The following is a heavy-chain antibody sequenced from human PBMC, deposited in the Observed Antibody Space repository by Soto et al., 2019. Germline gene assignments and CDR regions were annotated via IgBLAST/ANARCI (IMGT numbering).Heavy chain of an antibody. V-gene: IGHV4-59*08. CDR1: GGSISSYY. D-gene: IGHD2-2*01. J-gene: IGHJ4*02. CDR2: IYYSGST. Sequence: SETLSLTCTVSGGSISSYYWSWIRQPPGKGLEWIGYIYYSGSTNYNPSLKSRVTISVDTSKNQFSLKLSSVTAADTAVYYCARLSAKASSVTWFDYWGQGTLVTVSS. CDR3: ARLSAKASSVTWFDY.